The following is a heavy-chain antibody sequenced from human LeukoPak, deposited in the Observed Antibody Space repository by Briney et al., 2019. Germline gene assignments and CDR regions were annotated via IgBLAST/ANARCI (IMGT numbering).Heavy chain of an antibody. J-gene: IGHJ4*02. CDR1: GYTFTSYA. CDR3: ARDSRTDYDYVWGSNYYFDY. Sequence: ASVKVSCKASGYTFTSYAMHWVRQAPGQRLEWMGWINAGNGNTKYSQKFQGRVTITRDTSASTAYMELSSLRSEDTAAYYCARDSRTDYDYVWGSNYYFDYWGQGTLVTVSS. CDR2: INAGNGNT. V-gene: IGHV1-3*01. D-gene: IGHD3-16*01.